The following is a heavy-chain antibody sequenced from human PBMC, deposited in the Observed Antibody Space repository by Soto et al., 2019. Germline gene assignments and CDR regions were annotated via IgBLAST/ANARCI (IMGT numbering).Heavy chain of an antibody. CDR3: ANWHERENAYDV. D-gene: IGHD1-1*01. J-gene: IGHJ3*01. CDR2: INGNADNS. CDR1: GFSFVSYW. V-gene: IGHV3-74*01. Sequence: GVSLRLSCAASGFSFVSYWMHWVRQVPGEGLAWVSRINGNADNSDYADSVKGRFTISSDSSKTTVYLQMNDLRPDDTAVYYCANWHERENAYDVCGQGTTVTVS.